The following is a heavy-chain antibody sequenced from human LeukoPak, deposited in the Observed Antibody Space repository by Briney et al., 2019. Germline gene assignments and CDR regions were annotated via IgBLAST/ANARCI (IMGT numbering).Heavy chain of an antibody. Sequence: SETLSLTCTVSGGSISSNSYYWGWIRQPPGKGLEWIGSIYYSGSTYYNPSLKSRVTISVDTSKNQFSLKLSSVTAADTAVYYCARSSQGSLVVAAFFDYWGQGTLVTVSS. J-gene: IGHJ4*02. CDR1: GGSISSNSYY. D-gene: IGHD2-15*01. V-gene: IGHV4-39*01. CDR2: IYYSGST. CDR3: ARSSQGSLVVAAFFDY.